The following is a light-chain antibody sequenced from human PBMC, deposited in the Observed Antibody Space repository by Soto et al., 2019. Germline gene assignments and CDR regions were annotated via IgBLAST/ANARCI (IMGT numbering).Light chain of an antibody. Sequence: QAVVTQPPSASGTPGQRVAISCSGSSANIGTNTVNWYLQLPRTAPKLLIHSNNQRPSGVPDRFSGSQSDTSASLAISGLQSEDEADYYCAAWDDTLNAWVFGGGTKLTVL. CDR3: AAWDDTLNAWV. J-gene: IGLJ3*02. CDR2: SNN. CDR1: SANIGTNT. V-gene: IGLV1-44*01.